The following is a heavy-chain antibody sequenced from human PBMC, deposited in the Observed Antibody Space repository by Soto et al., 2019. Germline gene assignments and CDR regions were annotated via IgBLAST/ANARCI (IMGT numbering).Heavy chain of an antibody. CDR3: VRASGSLDY. J-gene: IGHJ4*02. Sequence: EVQLVESGGGLVQPGGSLRLSCSASGFTFSYYAMHWVRQAPGKGLEYVSAISNNGETTYYADSVKGRFTISRDISKNTLYLQMSSLRAEDTAVYYCVRASGSLDYWGQGTLVTVSS. D-gene: IGHD1-26*01. V-gene: IGHV3-64D*06. CDR2: ISNNGETT. CDR1: GFTFSYYA.